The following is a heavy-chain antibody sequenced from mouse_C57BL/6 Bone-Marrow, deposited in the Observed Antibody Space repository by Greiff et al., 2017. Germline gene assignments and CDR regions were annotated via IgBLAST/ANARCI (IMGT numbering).Heavy chain of an antibody. V-gene: IGHV1-80*01. D-gene: IGHD1-1*01. CDR2: IYPGDGDT. J-gene: IGHJ1*03. CDR3: ARGVDYYGSSPWYFDV. CDR1: GYAFSSYW. Sequence: VQLQESGAELVKPGASVKISCKASGYAFSSYWMNWVKQRPGKGLEWIGQIYPGDGDTNYNGKFKGKATLTADKSSSTAYMQLRSLTSEDSAVDFCARGVDYYGSSPWYFDVWGTGTTVTVSS.